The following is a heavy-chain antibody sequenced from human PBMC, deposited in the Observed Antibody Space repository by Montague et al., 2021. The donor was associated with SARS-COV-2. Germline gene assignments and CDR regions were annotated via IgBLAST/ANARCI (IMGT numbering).Heavy chain of an antibody. CDR2: IYSGVSST. CDR3: AKDPHYDFWSGYYFDY. CDR1: GFTFSNYA. J-gene: IGHJ4*02. V-gene: IGHV3-23*03. D-gene: IGHD3-3*01. Sequence: SLRLSCAASGFTFSNYAMSWVRQAPGKGLEWVSVIYSGVSSTYYADSGKGRFTISRDNSKNTLYLQMNSLRAEDTAVYYCAKDPHYDFWSGYYFDYWGQGTLVTVSS.